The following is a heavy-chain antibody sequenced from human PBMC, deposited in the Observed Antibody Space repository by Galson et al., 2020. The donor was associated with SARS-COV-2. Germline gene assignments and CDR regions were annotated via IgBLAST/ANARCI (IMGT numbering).Heavy chain of an antibody. CDR2: ISYDGSNK. CDR1: GFTFSSYA. D-gene: IGHD1-20*01. J-gene: IGHJ4*02. V-gene: IGHV3-30-3*01. Sequence: GESLKISCAASGFTFSSYAMHWVRQAPGKGLEWVAVISYDGSNKYYADSVKGRFTISRDNSKNTLYLQMNSLRAEDTAVYYCAREGGYNWNVGGGVDYWGQGTLVTVSS. CDR3: AREGGYNWNVGGGVDY.